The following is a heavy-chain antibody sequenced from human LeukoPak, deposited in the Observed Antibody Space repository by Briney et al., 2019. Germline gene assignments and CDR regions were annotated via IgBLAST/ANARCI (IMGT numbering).Heavy chain of an antibody. V-gene: IGHV4-39*07. J-gene: IGHJ4*02. CDR3: ARGRYSYGNAFDY. D-gene: IGHD5-18*01. Sequence: KPSQTLSLTCTVSGDSISSGDYYWSWIRQPPGKGLEWIGSIYHSGSTYYNPSLKSRVTTSVDTSKNQFSLNLISVTAADTAVYYCARGRYSYGNAFDYWGQGTLVTVSS. CDR1: GDSISSGDYY. CDR2: IYHSGST.